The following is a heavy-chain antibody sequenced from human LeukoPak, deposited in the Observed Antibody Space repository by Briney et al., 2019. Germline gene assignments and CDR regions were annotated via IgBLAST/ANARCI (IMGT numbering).Heavy chain of an antibody. J-gene: IGHJ4*02. Sequence: PSETLSLTCTVPGGSISSGSYYWSWIRQPAGKGLEWIGRIYTSGSTNYNPSLKSRVTISVDTSKNQFSLKLSSVTAADTAVYYCAREGLYGFPFDYWGQGTLVTVSS. V-gene: IGHV4-61*02. CDR3: AREGLYGFPFDY. CDR1: GGSISSGSYY. CDR2: IYTSGST. D-gene: IGHD2-8*01.